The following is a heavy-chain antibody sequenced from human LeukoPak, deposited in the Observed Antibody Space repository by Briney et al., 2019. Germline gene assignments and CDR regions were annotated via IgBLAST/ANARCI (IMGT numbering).Heavy chain of an antibody. V-gene: IGHV3-33*06. CDR2: IWYDGSNK. J-gene: IGHJ3*02. CDR1: GFTFSSYG. D-gene: IGHD2-2*01. Sequence: GGSLRLSCAASGFTFSSYGMHWVRQAPGKGLEWVAVIWYDGSNKYYADSVKGRFTISRDNSKNTLYLQMNSLRAEDTAVYYCAKDPPVYCSSTSCSPDAFDIWGQGTMVTVSS. CDR3: AKDPPVYCSSTSCSPDAFDI.